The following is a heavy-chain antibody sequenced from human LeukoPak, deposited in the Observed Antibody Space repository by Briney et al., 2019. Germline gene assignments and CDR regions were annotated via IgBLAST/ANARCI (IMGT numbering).Heavy chain of an antibody. CDR3: ARVRYYDSSGPFDY. D-gene: IGHD3-22*01. Sequence: ASVKVSCKASGYTFTGYYVHWVRQAPGQGLEWMGRINPNSGGTNYAQKFQGRVTMTRDTSISTAYMELSRLRSDDTAVYYCARVRYYDSSGPFDYWGQGTLVTVSS. V-gene: IGHV1-2*06. CDR2: INPNSGGT. CDR1: GYTFTGYY. J-gene: IGHJ4*02.